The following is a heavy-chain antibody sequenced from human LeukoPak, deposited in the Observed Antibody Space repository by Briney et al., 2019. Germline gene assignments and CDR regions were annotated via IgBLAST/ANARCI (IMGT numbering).Heavy chain of an antibody. CDR1: GFTVSSNY. J-gene: IGHJ4*02. V-gene: IGHV3-53*01. Sequence: GGSLRLSCAASGFTVSSNYMSWVRQAPGKGLEWVSVIYSGGSTYYADSVKGRFTISRHNSKNTLYLQMNSLRAEDTAVYYCARGVLISYKQYYFDYWGQGTLVTVSS. CDR3: ARGVLISYKQYYFDY. CDR2: IYSGGST. D-gene: IGHD5-24*01.